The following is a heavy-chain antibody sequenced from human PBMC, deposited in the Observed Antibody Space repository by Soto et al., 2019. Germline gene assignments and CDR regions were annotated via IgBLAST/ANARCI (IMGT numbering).Heavy chain of an antibody. Sequence: PSETLSLTCTVSGGSISDSYYWSWIRQHPGKGLEWIGSISYSGSTSYNPSLKSRLTISVDRSKSQFSLNLSSVTAADTAVYYCARRDRSGYSYWLDTWGQGTLVTVSS. J-gene: IGHJ5*02. CDR3: ARRDRSGYSYWLDT. CDR2: ISYSGST. D-gene: IGHD3-22*01. CDR1: GGSISDSYY. V-gene: IGHV4-31*03.